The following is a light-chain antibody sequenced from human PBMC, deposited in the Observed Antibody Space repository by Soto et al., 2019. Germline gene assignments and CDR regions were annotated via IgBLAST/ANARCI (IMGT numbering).Light chain of an antibody. CDR3: AAWDDSLNGWV. CDR2: SNN. CDR1: RSNIGRNT. J-gene: IGLJ3*02. V-gene: IGLV1-44*01. Sequence: QSVLTQSPSASGTPGQRVTMSCSGSRSNIGRNTVNWYQQLPGTAPKLLIYSNNKRPSGVSDRFSVSKSGTSASLAIGGLQSEDEAEYYCAAWDDSLNGWVFGGGTKLTVL.